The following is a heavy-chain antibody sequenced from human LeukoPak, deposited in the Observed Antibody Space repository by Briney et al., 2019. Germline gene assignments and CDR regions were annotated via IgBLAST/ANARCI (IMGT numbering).Heavy chain of an antibody. V-gene: IGHV3-21*04. CDR2: ISSSSSYI. CDR1: GFTFSSYS. D-gene: IGHD5-18*01. J-gene: IGHJ4*02. CDR3: ARRSGYSYGALGY. Sequence: GGSLRLSCAASGFTFSSYSMNWVRQAPGKGLEWVSSISSSSSYIYYADSVKGRFTISRDNAKNSLYLQMNSLRAEDTAVYYCARRSGYSYGALGYWGQGTLVTVSS.